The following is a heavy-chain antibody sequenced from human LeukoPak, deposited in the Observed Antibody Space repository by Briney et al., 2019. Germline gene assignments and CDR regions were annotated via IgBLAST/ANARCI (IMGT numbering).Heavy chain of an antibody. J-gene: IGHJ4*02. V-gene: IGHV3-23*01. D-gene: IGHD3-16*01. CDR1: GFTFSSYA. CDR3: AKGSYYYDSADYFDY. CDR2: ISGSGGNT. Sequence: PGGSLRLSCAASGFTFSSYAMSWVRQAPGKGLEWVSTISGSGGNTYYADSVKGRFTISRDNSKSTLYLQMSSLRAEDTAVYYCAKGSYYYDSADYFDYWGQGTLVTVSS.